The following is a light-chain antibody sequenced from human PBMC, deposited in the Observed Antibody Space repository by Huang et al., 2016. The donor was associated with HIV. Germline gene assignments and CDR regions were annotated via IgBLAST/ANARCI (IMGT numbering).Light chain of an antibody. Sequence: DIVMTQSPDSLAVSLGEWSTINCKSRQGILDNYNNKNYLAWDQQKPGQPPKLLIYWASTRESGVPDRVSGSGSGTNFTLTISSLQAEDVAVYYCQQYYVTPPWTFGQGTKVEIK. V-gene: IGKV4-1*01. J-gene: IGKJ1*01. CDR2: WAS. CDR3: QQYYVTPPWT. CDR1: QGILDNYNNKNY.